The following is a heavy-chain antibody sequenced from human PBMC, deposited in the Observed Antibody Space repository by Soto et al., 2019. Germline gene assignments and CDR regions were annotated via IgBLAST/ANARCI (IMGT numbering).Heavy chain of an antibody. J-gene: IGHJ4*02. Sequence: QVQLQESGPGLVKPSQTLSLTCTVSGGSNSSAAYYWSWIRQHPGQGLDWIGYISHSGSTYYNPSLKSRVIISVDTSKNQFSLSLTSVTAADTAVYYCAREYTYGSNFFDCWGQGALVTFSS. CDR3: AREYTYGSNFFDC. CDR1: GGSNSSAAYY. V-gene: IGHV4-31*03. CDR2: ISHSGST. D-gene: IGHD5-18*01.